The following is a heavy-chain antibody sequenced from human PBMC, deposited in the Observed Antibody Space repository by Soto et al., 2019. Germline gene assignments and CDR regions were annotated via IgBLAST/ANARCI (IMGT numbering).Heavy chain of an antibody. J-gene: IGHJ6*04. CDR2: INPNSGGT. V-gene: IGHV1-2*04. D-gene: IGHD2-2*01. CDR3: ARCSGKSSTSASLRDYYYGMDV. CDR1: GYTFTGYY. Sequence: ASVKVSCKASGYTFTGYYMHWVRQAPGQGLEWMGWINPNSGGTNYAQKFQGWVTMTRDTSISTAYMELSRLRSDDTAVYYCARCSGKSSTSASLRDYYYGMDVWGKGTTVTVSS.